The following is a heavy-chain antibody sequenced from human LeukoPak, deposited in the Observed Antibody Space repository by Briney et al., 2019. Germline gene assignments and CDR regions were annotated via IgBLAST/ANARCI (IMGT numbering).Heavy chain of an antibody. Sequence: ASVKVSCKASGGTFSSYAISWVRQAPGQGLEWMGGIIPIFGTANYAQKFQGRVTITADESTSTAYMELSSLRSEDTAVYYCARSGVPAAMRGSAFDIWGQGTMVTGSS. CDR2: IIPIFGTA. CDR1: GGTFSSYA. D-gene: IGHD2-2*01. CDR3: ARSGVPAAMRGSAFDI. V-gene: IGHV1-69*13. J-gene: IGHJ3*02.